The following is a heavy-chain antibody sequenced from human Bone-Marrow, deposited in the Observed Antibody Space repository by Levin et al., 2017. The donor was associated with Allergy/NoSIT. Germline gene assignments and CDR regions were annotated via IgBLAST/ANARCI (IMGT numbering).Heavy chain of an antibody. CDR1: ADPLTELA. Sequence: ADPLTELAMHWVRQAPGKGLEWMGGFNPEEGKTINAQKFQGRVTMTEDTSTDTAYMELNSLRSEDTAVYYCATDLPLSSWFGEAENAYTYPYWGQGTLVTVSS. J-gene: IGHJ4*02. CDR2: FNPEEGKT. V-gene: IGHV1-24*01. D-gene: IGHD3-10*01. CDR3: ATDLPLSSWFGEAENAYTYPY.